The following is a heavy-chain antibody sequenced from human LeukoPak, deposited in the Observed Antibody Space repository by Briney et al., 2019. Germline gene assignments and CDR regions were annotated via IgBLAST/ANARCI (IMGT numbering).Heavy chain of an antibody. Sequence: PSETLSLTCTVSGGSIRSYYWSWVRQPAGKGLEWIGRIYSSGSTNYNPSLKSRVTMSVDTSKNQFSLKLSSVTAADTAVYYCARAGGVSPYDTSAYPAAFDIWGQGTMVTVSS. CDR3: ARAGGVSPYDTSAYPAAFDI. J-gene: IGHJ3*02. CDR1: GGSIRSYY. D-gene: IGHD3-22*01. V-gene: IGHV4-4*07. CDR2: IYSSGST.